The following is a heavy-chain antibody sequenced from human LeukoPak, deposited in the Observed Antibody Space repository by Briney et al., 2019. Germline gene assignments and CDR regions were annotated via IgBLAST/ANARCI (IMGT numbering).Heavy chain of an antibody. CDR2: IRSKAYGGTT. Sequence: SGGSLRLSCTASGFTFGDYAMSWVRQAPGKGLEWVGFIRSKAYGGTTEYVASVKGRFTISRDDSKSIAYLQMNSLKTEDTAVYYCTRDRSFAFDVWGQGTMVTVSS. CDR3: TRDRSFAFDV. V-gene: IGHV3-49*04. J-gene: IGHJ3*01. CDR1: GFTFGDYA.